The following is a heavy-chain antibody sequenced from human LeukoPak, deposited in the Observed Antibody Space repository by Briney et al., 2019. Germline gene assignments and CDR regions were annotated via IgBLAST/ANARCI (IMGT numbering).Heavy chain of an antibody. CDR1: GGSISSPIYY. CDR2: IYYSGST. J-gene: IGHJ3*02. V-gene: IGHV4-39*07. D-gene: IGHD2-15*01. CDR3: ARTACSGGTCYSQRGAFDI. Sequence: SETLSLTCTVSGGSISSPIYYWGWIRQPPGKGLEWIGSIYYSGSTYDNPSLKSRVTISVDTSKNQFSLKLSSLTATDTAVYYCARTACSGGTCYSQRGAFDIWGQGTMVTVSS.